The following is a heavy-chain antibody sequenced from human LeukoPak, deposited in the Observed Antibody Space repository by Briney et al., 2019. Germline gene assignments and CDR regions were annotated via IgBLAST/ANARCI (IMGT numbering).Heavy chain of an antibody. CDR3: ARTTMVRGTYYMDL. Sequence: SETLSLTCTVSGGSISSYYWSWIRQPPGKGLVWIGYIYYSGYTNYNPSLKSRVTISVDTSKNQFFLKLSSVTAADTAVYYCARTTMVRGTYYMDLWGKGTTVTISS. CDR2: IYYSGYT. CDR1: GGSISSYY. V-gene: IGHV4-59*01. J-gene: IGHJ6*03. D-gene: IGHD3-10*01.